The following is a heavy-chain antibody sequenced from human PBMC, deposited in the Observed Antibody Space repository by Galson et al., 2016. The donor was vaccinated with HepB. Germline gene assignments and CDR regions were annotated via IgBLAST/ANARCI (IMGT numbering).Heavy chain of an antibody. CDR1: GFTFSSYA. CDR3: AKGAYSLPENFQH. D-gene: IGHD2-15*01. V-gene: IGHV3-23*01. Sequence: SLRLSCAASGFTFSSYAMNGVRQPPGKGLEWVSSISGSGGTTYYADSLKGRFTISRDNSKSTLYLQMNSLRAEDTAVYYCAKGAYSLPENFQHWGQGTLVTVSS. J-gene: IGHJ1*01. CDR2: ISGSGGTT.